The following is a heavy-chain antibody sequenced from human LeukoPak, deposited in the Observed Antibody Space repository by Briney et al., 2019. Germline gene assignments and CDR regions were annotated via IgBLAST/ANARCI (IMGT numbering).Heavy chain of an antibody. Sequence: SETLSLTCTVSGGSISSYYWSWIRQPPRKGLEWIGYIYYSGSTNYNPSLKSRVTISVDTPKNQFSLNLSSVTAADTAVYYWARVYTAMVHYYYYFYMDVWGKGATVTVSS. CDR2: IYYSGST. D-gene: IGHD5-18*01. CDR3: ARVYTAMVHYYYYFYMDV. J-gene: IGHJ6*03. V-gene: IGHV4-59*01. CDR1: GGSISSYY.